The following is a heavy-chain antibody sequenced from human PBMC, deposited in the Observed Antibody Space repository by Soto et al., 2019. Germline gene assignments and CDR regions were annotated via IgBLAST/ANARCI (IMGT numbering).Heavy chain of an antibody. J-gene: IGHJ4*02. Sequence: VQLVESGGGVVQPGRSLRLSCAASGFTFSDYAMHWVRQAPGKGLEWVAVVSHVGRNTHYADSVKGRFTISRDSSKDTVSLETTRLRAEDTAVCYCAKGGRQWLVTSDFNYWGQGALVSVSS. CDR1: GFTFSDYA. CDR2: VSHVGRNT. D-gene: IGHD6-19*01. V-gene: IGHV3-30*18. CDR3: AKGGRQWLVTSDFNY.